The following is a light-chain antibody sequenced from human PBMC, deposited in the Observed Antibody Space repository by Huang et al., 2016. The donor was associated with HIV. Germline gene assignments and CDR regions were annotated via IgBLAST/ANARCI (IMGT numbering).Light chain of an antibody. CDR3: MQALQTPRT. V-gene: IGKV2-28*01. Sequence: DIVMTKSPLSLPVSPGESASISCRSSQSLLHSNGYNYFDWYVQKPGQSPQLLIYLGSLRASGVPDRFSGSVSGTDFTLKVNRVEAEDVGIYYCMQALQTPRTFGQGTKVEIK. J-gene: IGKJ1*01. CDR2: LGS. CDR1: QSLLHSNGYNY.